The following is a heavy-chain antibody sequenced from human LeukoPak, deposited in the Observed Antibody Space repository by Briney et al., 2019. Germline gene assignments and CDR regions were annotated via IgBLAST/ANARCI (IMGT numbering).Heavy chain of an antibody. J-gene: IGHJ4*02. CDR3: ARGGWGTAIDY. D-gene: IGHD1-7*01. Sequence: PGGSLRLSCAASGFTFSSYWMHWVRQAPGTGLVWVLYISGDGSSTTYADSVKGRFTISRDNAKNTLDLQMNSLRAEDTAVYYCARGGWGTAIDYWAQGTLVTVSS. V-gene: IGHV3-74*01. CDR1: GFTFSSYW. CDR2: ISGDGSST.